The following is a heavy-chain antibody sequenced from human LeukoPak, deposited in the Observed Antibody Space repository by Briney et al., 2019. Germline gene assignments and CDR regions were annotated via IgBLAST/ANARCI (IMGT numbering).Heavy chain of an antibody. CDR2: IYYSGST. D-gene: IGHD3-10*01. CDR1: GGSISSYY. Sequence: SSETLSLTCTVSGGSISSYYWTWIRQPPGKGLEWIGYIYYSGSTNYNPSLKSRVTISVDTSKNQFSLKLSSVTAADTAVYYCAREDYYYGSGSYYPINWFDPWGQGTLVTVSS. CDR3: AREDYYYGSGSYYPINWFDP. V-gene: IGHV4-59*12. J-gene: IGHJ5*02.